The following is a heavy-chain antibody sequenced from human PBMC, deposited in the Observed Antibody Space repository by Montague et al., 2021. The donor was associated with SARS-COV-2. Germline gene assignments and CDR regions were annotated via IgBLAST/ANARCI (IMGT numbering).Heavy chain of an antibody. Sequence: SETLSLTCTVSGDSISSYLWNWVRQPAGKGLEWIGRIWTSGSTNYNPSLKSRVTVSVDTSKNQFSLILTSVTAADTAVYYCEGWNVSPEDGMDVWGQGTTVTVSS. D-gene: IGHD1-1*01. CDR1: GDSISSYL. J-gene: IGHJ6*02. V-gene: IGHV4-4*07. CDR3: EGWNVSPEDGMDV. CDR2: IWTSGST.